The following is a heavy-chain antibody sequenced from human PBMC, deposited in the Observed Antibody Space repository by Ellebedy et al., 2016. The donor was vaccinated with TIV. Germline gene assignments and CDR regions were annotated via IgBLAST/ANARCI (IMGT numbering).Heavy chain of an antibody. J-gene: IGHJ3*02. CDR3: TKDDSWPNDAFDI. CDR1: GFGFTFSTYG. CDR2: ISKVDGHT. V-gene: IGHV3-23*01. D-gene: IGHD4-11*01. Sequence: GESLKISCAASGFGFTFSTYGFSWVRQARGKGLEWVPGISKVDGHTYYADYVKGRFTISRDNSKNTVYLQINSLGAEDTALYYCTKDDSWPNDAFDIWGLGTMVTVAS.